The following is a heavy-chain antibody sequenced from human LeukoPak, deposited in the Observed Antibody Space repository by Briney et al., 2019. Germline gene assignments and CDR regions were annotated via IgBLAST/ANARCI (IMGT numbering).Heavy chain of an antibody. V-gene: IGHV3-30*18. CDR1: GFTFSSYG. CDR3: AKDLASGYSSSEH. Sequence: GGSLRLSCAASGFTFSSYGMHWVRQAPGKGLEWVAVISYDGSNKYYADSVKGRFTISRDNSKNTLYLQMNSLRAEDTAVYYCAKDLASGYSSSEHWGQGTLVTVSS. D-gene: IGHD6-6*01. CDR2: ISYDGSNK. J-gene: IGHJ4*02.